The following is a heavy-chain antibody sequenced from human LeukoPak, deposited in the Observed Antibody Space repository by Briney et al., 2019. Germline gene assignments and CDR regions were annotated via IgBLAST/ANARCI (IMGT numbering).Heavy chain of an antibody. CDR3: ARVGDGLNDAFDI. CDR2: INPNNGGT. CDR1: GYTFTGYF. Sequence: ASVRVSCKASGYTFTGYFMNWVRQAPGQGLEWMGRINPNNGGTNYAQNFQVRVTMTRDTSISTAHMELSSLRSEDTAVYYCARVGDGLNDAFDIWSQGTMVTVSS. V-gene: IGHV1-2*06. D-gene: IGHD5-24*01. J-gene: IGHJ3*02.